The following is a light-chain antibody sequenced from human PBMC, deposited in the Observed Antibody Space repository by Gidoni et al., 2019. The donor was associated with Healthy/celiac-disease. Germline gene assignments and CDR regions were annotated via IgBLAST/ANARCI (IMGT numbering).Light chain of an antibody. J-gene: IGKJ4*01. CDR1: QSVSSY. CDR2: DAS. Sequence: IVFTQSPSTLSLSPGERATLSCRASQSVSSYLAWYQQKPGQAPRLLIYDASNRATGIPARFSGSGSGTYFTLTISSLEPEDFAVYYCQQRSNWPLTFGGGTKVEIK. V-gene: IGKV3-11*01. CDR3: QQRSNWPLT.